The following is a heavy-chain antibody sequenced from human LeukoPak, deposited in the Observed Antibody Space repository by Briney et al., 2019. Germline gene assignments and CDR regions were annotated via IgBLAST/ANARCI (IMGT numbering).Heavy chain of an antibody. J-gene: IGHJ6*02. CDR1: GGNFGNYV. CDR2: IYPFFDVA. CDR3: ARDTNEEYSSSSDGLAV. V-gene: IGHV1-69*04. D-gene: IGHD6-6*01. Sequence: ASLKVSCKASGGNFGNYVIHWVRQAPGQGLEWMARIYPFFDVANYAQRFQDRVTFTADKITNTAYMQISSLKSEDTAMYFCARDTNEEYSSSSDGLAVWGQGTTVTVSS.